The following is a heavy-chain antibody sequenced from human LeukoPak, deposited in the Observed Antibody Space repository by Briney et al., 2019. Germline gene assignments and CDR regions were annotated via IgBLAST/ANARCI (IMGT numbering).Heavy chain of an antibody. J-gene: IGHJ4*02. D-gene: IGHD1-26*01. CDR1: GGSFSGYY. CDR3: ARSQYSGSYYTPTGSRQFDY. Sequence: SETLSLTCAVYGGSFSGYYWSWIRQPPGKGLEWIGEINHSGSTNYNPSLKSRVTISIDTSKNQFSLKLSSVTAADTAAYYCARSQYSGSYYTPTGSRQFDYWGQGTLVTVPS. V-gene: IGHV4-34*01. CDR2: INHSGST.